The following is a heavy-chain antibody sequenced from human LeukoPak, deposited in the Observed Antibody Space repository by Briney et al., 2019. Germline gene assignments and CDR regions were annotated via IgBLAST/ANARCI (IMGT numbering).Heavy chain of an antibody. Sequence: PGGSLRLSCAASGFTFSDYYMSWIRQAPGKGLEWVSAISGSGGSTYYADSVKGRFTISRDNSKNTLYLQMNSLRAEDTAVYYCAKGPGYSSSWYHYWGQGTLVTVSS. D-gene: IGHD6-13*01. CDR3: AKGPGYSSSWYHY. CDR2: ISGSGGST. J-gene: IGHJ4*02. CDR1: GFTFSDYY. V-gene: IGHV3-23*01.